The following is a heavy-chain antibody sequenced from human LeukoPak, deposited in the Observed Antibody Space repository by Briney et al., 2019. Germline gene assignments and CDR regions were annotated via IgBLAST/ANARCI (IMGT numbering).Heavy chain of an antibody. Sequence: ASVKVSCKASGDTFTGYYMHWVRQATGQGLEWMVLINPNSGGTNYAQKFQGRVTMTRDTSISTAYMELSRLRSDDTAVYYCASPGRSDFWSGYMYWGQGTLVTVSS. V-gene: IGHV1-2*02. CDR1: GDTFTGYY. CDR3: ASPGRSDFWSGYMY. CDR2: INPNSGGT. J-gene: IGHJ4*02. D-gene: IGHD3-3*01.